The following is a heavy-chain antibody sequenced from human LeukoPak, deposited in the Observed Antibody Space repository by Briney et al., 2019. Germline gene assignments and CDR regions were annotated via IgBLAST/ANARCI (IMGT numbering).Heavy chain of an antibody. D-gene: IGHD3-22*01. Sequence: ASVKVSCKASGGTFSSYAISWVRQAPGQGLEWMGGIIPIFGTANYAQKFQGRVTITTDESTSTAYMELSSLRSEDTAVYYCASTPHYYDSSGYYKFDYWGQGTLVTVSS. CDR1: GGTFSSYA. CDR2: IIPIFGTA. CDR3: ASTPHYYDSSGYYKFDY. V-gene: IGHV1-69*05. J-gene: IGHJ4*02.